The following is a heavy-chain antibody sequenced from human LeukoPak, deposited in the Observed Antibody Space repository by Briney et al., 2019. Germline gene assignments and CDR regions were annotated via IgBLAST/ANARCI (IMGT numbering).Heavy chain of an antibody. CDR1: GFTFSNYG. J-gene: IGHJ4*02. CDR2: ISSGSGYI. Sequence: GGSLRLSCVASGFTFSNYGMNWVRQAPGKGLEWVSSISSGSGYIYYADSVKGRFTISRDNAKNTLYLQMNSLRADDTAIFYCAKALAWAFDYWGRGTLVTVSS. CDR3: AKALAWAFDY. V-gene: IGHV3-21*01. D-gene: IGHD2-15*01.